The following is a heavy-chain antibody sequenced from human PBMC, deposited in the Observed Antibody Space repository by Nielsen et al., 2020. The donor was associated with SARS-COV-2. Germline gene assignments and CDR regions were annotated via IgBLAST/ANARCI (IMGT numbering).Heavy chain of an antibody. J-gene: IGHJ4*02. Sequence: GSLRLSCAASGFTFSSYAMHWVRQAPGKGLEYVSAISSNGGSTYYANSVKGRFTISRDNSKNTLYLQMGSLRAEDMAVYYCARGGTQHCSGGSCYSVTFDYWGQGTLVTVSS. CDR2: ISSNGGST. D-gene: IGHD2-15*01. CDR3: ARGGTQHCSGGSCYSVTFDY. V-gene: IGHV3-64*01. CDR1: GFTFSSYA.